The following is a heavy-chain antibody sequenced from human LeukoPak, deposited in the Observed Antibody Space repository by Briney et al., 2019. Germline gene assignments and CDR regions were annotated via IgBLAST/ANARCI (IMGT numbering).Heavy chain of an antibody. Sequence: ASVKVSCKASGGTFSSYTISWVRQAPGQGLEWMGRIIPILGIANYAQEFQGRVTITADKSTSTAYMELSSLRSEDTAVYYCATSVAGTIQHWGQGTLVTVSS. CDR1: GGTFSSYT. J-gene: IGHJ1*01. CDR3: ATSVAGTIQH. V-gene: IGHV1-69*02. D-gene: IGHD6-19*01. CDR2: IIPILGIA.